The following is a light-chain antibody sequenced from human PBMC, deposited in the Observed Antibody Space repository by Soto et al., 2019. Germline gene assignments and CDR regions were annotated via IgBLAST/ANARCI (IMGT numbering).Light chain of an antibody. CDR1: SSNIGSDY. Sequence: QSVLTQPPSASGTPGQRVTISCSGSSSNIGSDYVSWFQQFPGTAPKILIYRNNQRPSGVPDRFSGSKSGTSASLAISGLRSEDETDYYCATWDDKLTGWVFGGGTKVTVL. J-gene: IGLJ3*02. CDR2: RNN. V-gene: IGLV1-47*01. CDR3: ATWDDKLTGWV.